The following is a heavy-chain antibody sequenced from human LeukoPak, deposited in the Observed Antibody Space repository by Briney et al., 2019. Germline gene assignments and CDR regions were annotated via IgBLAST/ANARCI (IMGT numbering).Heavy chain of an antibody. D-gene: IGHD1-1*01. Sequence: GGSLRLSCAASGFTFSSYWMSWVRQAPGKGLEWVANIKQDGSEKYYVDSVKGRFTISRDKAKNPLYLQMNSLRAEDTAVYYCARATGTPEYYYYYYMDVWGKGTTVTVSS. CDR1: GFTFSSYW. V-gene: IGHV3-7*04. CDR3: ARATGTPEYYYYYYMDV. J-gene: IGHJ6*03. CDR2: IKQDGSEK.